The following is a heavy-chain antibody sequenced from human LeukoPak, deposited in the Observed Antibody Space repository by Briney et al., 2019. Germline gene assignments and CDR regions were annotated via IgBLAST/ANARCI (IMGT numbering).Heavy chain of an antibody. CDR2: IIPIFGTA. CDR1: GGTFSSYA. D-gene: IGHD2-2*01. V-gene: IGHV1-69*13. Sequence: SVKVSCKASGGTFSSYAISWVRQAPGQGLEWMGGIIPIFGTANYAQEFQGRVTITADESTSTAYMELSSLRSEDTAVYYCARREVVVVPAAPPDYYGMDVWGKGTTVTVSS. J-gene: IGHJ6*04. CDR3: ARREVVVVPAAPPDYYGMDV.